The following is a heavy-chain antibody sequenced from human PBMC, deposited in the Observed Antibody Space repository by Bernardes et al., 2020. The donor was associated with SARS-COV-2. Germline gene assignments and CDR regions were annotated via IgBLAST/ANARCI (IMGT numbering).Heavy chain of an antibody. D-gene: IGHD6-19*01. Sequence: GGSLRLSCAASGFTFSNSWMHWVRQAPGKGLVWVARINTDGSSTSYADSVKGRFTISRDNSKNTLYLQMNSLRAEDTAVYYCARDFFGQQWLVPRVFSYWGQGTLVTVSS. V-gene: IGHV3-74*01. CDR2: INTDGSST. CDR1: GFTFSNSW. J-gene: IGHJ4*02. CDR3: ARDFFGQQWLVPRVFSY.